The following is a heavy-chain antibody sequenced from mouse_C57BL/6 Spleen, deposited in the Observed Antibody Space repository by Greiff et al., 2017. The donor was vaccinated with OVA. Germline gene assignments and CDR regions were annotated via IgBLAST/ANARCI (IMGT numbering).Heavy chain of an antibody. Sequence: VQLQQPGAELVRPGSSVKLSCTASGYTFTSYWMHWVKQRPVQGLEWIGNIEPSDSETHYNQKFKDKATLTVDKSSSTAYLQLSSLTAEDPAVYYCARGGTAHYFDYWGQGTTLTVSS. V-gene: IGHV1-52*01. CDR2: IEPSDSET. D-gene: IGHD3-2*02. J-gene: IGHJ2*01. CDR3: ARGGTAHYFDY. CDR1: GYTFTSYW.